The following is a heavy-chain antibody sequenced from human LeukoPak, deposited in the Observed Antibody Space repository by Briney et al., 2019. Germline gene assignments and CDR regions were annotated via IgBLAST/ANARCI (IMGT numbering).Heavy chain of an antibody. J-gene: IGHJ4*02. Sequence: ASVKVSCKASGYTFTSYDINWVRQAPGQGLEWMGRIIPILGIANYAQKFQGRVTITADKSTSTAYMELSSLRSEDTAVYYCAISDILTGYHDYWGQGTLATVSS. D-gene: IGHD3-9*01. CDR3: AISDILTGYHDY. V-gene: IGHV1-69*04. CDR1: GYTFTSYD. CDR2: IIPILGIA.